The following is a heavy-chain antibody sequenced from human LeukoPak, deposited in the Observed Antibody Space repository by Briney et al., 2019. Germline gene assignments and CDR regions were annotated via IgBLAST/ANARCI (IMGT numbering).Heavy chain of an antibody. CDR3: ARLPYSYGSFFDY. CDR1: GGSISSSSYY. D-gene: IGHD5-18*01. J-gene: IGHJ4*02. V-gene: IGHV4-39*01. Sequence: PSETLSLTCTVSGGSISSSSYYWGWIRQPPGKGLEWIGSIYYSGSTYYNPSLKSRVTISVDTSKNQFSLKLSSVTAADTAMYYCARLPYSYGSFFDYWGQGTLVTVSS. CDR2: IYYSGST.